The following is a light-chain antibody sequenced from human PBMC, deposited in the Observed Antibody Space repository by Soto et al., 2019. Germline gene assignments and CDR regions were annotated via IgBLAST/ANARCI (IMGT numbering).Light chain of an antibody. J-gene: IGKJ1*01. CDR3: HQYNEWPWT. Sequence: EVLMTQSPVTLSLSPGETATLSCGASQSVGDKLAWYQQKPGQAPRLLIFSASSRDSGIPARFSGSGSGTEFTLTISSLQSEDFAAYSCHQYNEWPWTFGQGTKVEL. CDR1: QSVGDK. V-gene: IGKV3-15*01. CDR2: SAS.